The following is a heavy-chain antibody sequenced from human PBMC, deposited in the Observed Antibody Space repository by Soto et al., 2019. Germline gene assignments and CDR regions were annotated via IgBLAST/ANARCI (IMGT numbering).Heavy chain of an antibody. Sequence: GGSLRLSCAASGFTVSSKYMSWVRQAPGKGLEWVSVIYSGGVTNYADSVKGRVNISRDNSKNTLYLQMNSLRAEDTAVYYCAAGETTVSTGESYYMDVWGKGTTVTVSS. V-gene: IGHV3-66*01. J-gene: IGHJ6*03. D-gene: IGHD4-4*01. CDR3: AAGETTVSTGESYYMDV. CDR2: IYSGGVT. CDR1: GFTVSSKY.